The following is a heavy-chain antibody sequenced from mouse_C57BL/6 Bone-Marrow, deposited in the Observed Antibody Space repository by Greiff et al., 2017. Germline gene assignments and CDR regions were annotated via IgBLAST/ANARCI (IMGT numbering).Heavy chain of an antibody. CDR3: ARSNTVVATGPYYYAMDY. CDR2: IYPSDSET. J-gene: IGHJ4*01. Sequence: QVQLKQSGAELVRPGSSVKLSCKASGYTFTSYWMDWVKQRPGQGLEWIGNIYPSDSETHYNQKFKDKATLTVDKSSSTAYMQLSSLTSEDSAVYYCARSNTVVATGPYYYAMDYWGQGTSVTVSS. D-gene: IGHD1-1*01. V-gene: IGHV1-61*01. CDR1: GYTFTSYW.